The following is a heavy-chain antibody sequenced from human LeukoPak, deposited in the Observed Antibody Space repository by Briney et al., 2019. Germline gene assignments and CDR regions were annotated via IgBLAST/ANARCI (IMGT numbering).Heavy chain of an antibody. D-gene: IGHD3-10*01. V-gene: IGHV3-66*01. CDR2: IYSGGST. CDR1: GFTVSSNY. CDR3: ARVYYGSGSYHWFDP. Sequence: GGSLRLSCAASGFTVSSNYMSWVRQAPGKGLEWVSVIYSGGSTYYADSVKGRFTISRDNSKNTLCLQMNSLRAEDTAVYYCARVYYGSGSYHWFDPWGQGTLVTVSS. J-gene: IGHJ5*02.